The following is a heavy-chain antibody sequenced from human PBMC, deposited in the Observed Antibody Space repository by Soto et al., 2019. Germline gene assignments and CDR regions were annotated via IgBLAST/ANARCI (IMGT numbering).Heavy chain of an antibody. Sequence: SETLSLTCTVSGGSISSSSYYWGWIRQPPGKGLEGIGSIYYSGSTYYNPSLKSPVTISVDTSKNQFSLKLSSVTAADTAVYYCARHRCPMVREVITNWFDPWGQGTLVTVSS. J-gene: IGHJ5*02. V-gene: IGHV4-39*01. CDR2: IYYSGST. CDR1: GGSISSSSYY. CDR3: ARHRCPMVREVITNWFDP. D-gene: IGHD3-10*01.